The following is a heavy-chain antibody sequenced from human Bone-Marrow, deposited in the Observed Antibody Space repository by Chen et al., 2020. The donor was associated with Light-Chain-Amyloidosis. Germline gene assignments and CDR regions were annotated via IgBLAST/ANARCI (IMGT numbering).Heavy chain of an antibody. CDR3: ARGRYSYGPFEFDY. D-gene: IGHD5-18*01. V-gene: IGHV3-53*01. CDR1: GFTVSSNY. CDR2: IYSGGST. J-gene: IGHJ4*02. Sequence: EVRLVESGGGLIQPGGSLRLACAASGFTVSSNYMSWVRQAPGKGLEWVSVIYSGGSTYYADSVKGRFTISRDNSKNTLYLQMNSLRAEDTAVYYCARGRYSYGPFEFDYWGQGTLVTVSS.